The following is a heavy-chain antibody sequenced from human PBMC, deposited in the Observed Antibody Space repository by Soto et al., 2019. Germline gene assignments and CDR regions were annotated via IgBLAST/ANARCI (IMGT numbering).Heavy chain of an antibody. Sequence: QVQLVQSGAEVKKPGASVKVSCKASGYTFTSYGISWVRQAPGQGLEWMGWISSDNGNTNYAQKVQGRVTLTTDTSTSTTYMELRSLRSDDTAVYYCARGPRYCSSTTCFSGVTWFDPWGQGTLVTVSS. CDR2: ISSDNGNT. J-gene: IGHJ5*02. D-gene: IGHD2-2*01. CDR1: GYTFTSYG. V-gene: IGHV1-18*04. CDR3: ARGPRYCSSTTCFSGVTWFDP.